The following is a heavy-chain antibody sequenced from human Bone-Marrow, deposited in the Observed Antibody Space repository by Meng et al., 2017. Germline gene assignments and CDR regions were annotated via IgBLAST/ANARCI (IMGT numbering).Heavy chain of an antibody. CDR2: INPNSGGT. J-gene: IGHJ1*01. V-gene: IGHV1-2*02. CDR3: ARAFFALVEVISYFQH. Sequence: ASVKVSCKASGYTFTGYYMHWVRQAPGQELEWMGWINPNSGGTNYAQKFQGRVTMTRDTSISTAYMELSRLRSDDTAVYYCARAFFALVEVISYFQHWGQGTLVTVSS. D-gene: IGHD6-13*01. CDR1: GYTFTGYY.